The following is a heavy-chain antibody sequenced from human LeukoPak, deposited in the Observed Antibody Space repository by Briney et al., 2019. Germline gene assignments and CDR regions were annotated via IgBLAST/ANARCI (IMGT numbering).Heavy chain of an antibody. CDR1: GFTFSSYW. CDR2: IKQDGSEK. CDR3: AREILRDGSYLIED. J-gene: IGHJ4*02. D-gene: IGHD1-26*01. V-gene: IGHV3-7*01. Sequence: GGSLRLSCAASGFTFSSYWMSWVRQAPGKGLEWVANIKQDGSEKNYVDSVKGRFTISRDNAKNSLYLQMNSLRAEDTAVYYCAREILRDGSYLIEDWGQGILVTVSS.